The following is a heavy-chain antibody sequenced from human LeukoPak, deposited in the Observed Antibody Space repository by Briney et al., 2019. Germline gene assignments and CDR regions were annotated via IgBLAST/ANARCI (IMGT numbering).Heavy chain of an antibody. V-gene: IGHV3-30-3*01. CDR3: ARDPILFTFGDKETIDY. CDR1: GFTFSSYA. J-gene: IGHJ4*02. D-gene: IGHD3-16*01. Sequence: SGGSLRLSCAASGFTFSSYAMHWVRQAPGKGLEWVAVISYDGSNKYYADSVKGRFTISRDNSKNTLYLQMNSLRAEDTAVYYCARDPILFTFGDKETIDYWGQGTLVTVSS. CDR2: ISYDGSNK.